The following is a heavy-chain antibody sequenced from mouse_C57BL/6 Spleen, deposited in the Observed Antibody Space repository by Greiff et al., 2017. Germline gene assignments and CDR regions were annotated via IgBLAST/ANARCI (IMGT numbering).Heavy chain of an antibody. CDR2: IDPSDSYT. D-gene: IGHD1-1*01. J-gene: IGHJ2*01. CDR1: GYTFTSYW. CDR3: ARWDYGSSYEDY. V-gene: IGHV1-69*01. Sequence: QVQLQQPGAELVMPGASVKLSCKASGYTFTSYWMPWVKQRPGQGLEWIGEIDPSDSYTNYNQKFKGKSTLTVDKSSSTAYMQLSSLTSEDSAVYYCARWDYGSSYEDYWGQGTTLTVSS.